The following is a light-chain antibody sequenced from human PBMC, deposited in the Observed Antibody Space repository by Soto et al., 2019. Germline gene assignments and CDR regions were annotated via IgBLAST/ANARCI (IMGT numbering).Light chain of an antibody. Sequence: QSALTQPRSVSGSPGQSVTISCTGTSSDVGGYNYVSWYQQHPGKAPKLMIYDVSKRPSGVPDRFSGSKSGNTASLTVSGLQAEDEADYYSCSYAGSYTWVFGGGTKVTVL. CDR2: DVS. J-gene: IGLJ3*02. CDR3: CSYAGSYTWV. V-gene: IGLV2-11*01. CDR1: SSDVGGYNY.